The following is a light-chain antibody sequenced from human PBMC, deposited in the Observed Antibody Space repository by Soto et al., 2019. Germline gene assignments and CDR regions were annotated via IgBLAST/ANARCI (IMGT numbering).Light chain of an antibody. CDR1: QSVRNW. CDR3: QQYDGYSPQT. Sequence: DIQRTQSPSTLSSSVLDIVTITCRASQSVRNWLAWYQQKPGRAPQLLIYDSSTLEPGVPSRFRGSGSGTEFTLTINGLQPDDFATYYCQQYDGYSPQTFGQGTKVDIK. CDR2: DSS. J-gene: IGKJ1*01. V-gene: IGKV1-5*01.